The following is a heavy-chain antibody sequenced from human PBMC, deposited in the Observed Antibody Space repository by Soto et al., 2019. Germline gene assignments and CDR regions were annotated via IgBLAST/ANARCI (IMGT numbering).Heavy chain of an antibody. V-gene: IGHV1-18*01. Sequence: ASVKVSCKASGYTFTSYGISWVRQAPGQGLEWMGWISAYNGNTNYAQKLQGRVTMTTDTSTSTAYMELRSLRSDATAVYYCARDRGTNWGPRRGFDYWGQGTLVTVSS. CDR1: GYTFTSYG. CDR2: ISAYNGNT. CDR3: ARDRGTNWGPRRGFDY. D-gene: IGHD7-27*01. J-gene: IGHJ4*02.